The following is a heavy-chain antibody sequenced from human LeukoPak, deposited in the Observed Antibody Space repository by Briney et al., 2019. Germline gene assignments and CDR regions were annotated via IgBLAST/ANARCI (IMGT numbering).Heavy chain of an antibody. CDR1: GGSISSYY. Sequence: SETLSLTCTVSGGSISSYYWSWIRQPPGKGLEWIGYIYYSGRTNYNPSLKSRVTISVDTSKNQFSLKLTSVTAADTAVYYCARHYVGYGVLEYWGHGSLVTVSS. V-gene: IGHV4-59*08. CDR3: ARHYVGYGVLEY. J-gene: IGHJ4*01. CDR2: IYYSGRT. D-gene: IGHD3-3*01.